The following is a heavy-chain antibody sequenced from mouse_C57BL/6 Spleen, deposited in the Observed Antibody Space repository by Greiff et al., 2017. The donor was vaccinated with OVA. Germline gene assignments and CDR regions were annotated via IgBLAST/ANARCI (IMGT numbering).Heavy chain of an antibody. V-gene: IGHV1-52*01. D-gene: IGHD2-1*01. CDR2: IDPSDSET. Sequence: QVQLQQPGAELVRPGSSVKLSCKASGYTFTSYWMHWVKQRPIQGLEWIGNIDPSDSETHYNQKFKDKATLTVDKSSSTAYMQLSSLTSEDSAVYYCASDGNYDAMDYWGQGTSVTVSS. CDR3: ASDGNYDAMDY. CDR1: GYTFTSYW. J-gene: IGHJ4*01.